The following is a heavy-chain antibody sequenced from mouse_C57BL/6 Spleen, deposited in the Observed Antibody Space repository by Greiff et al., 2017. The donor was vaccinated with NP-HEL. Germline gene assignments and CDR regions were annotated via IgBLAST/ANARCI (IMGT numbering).Heavy chain of an antibody. CDR3: ARHGGSSYNFDV. D-gene: IGHD1-1*01. CDR1: GFTFSSYG. J-gene: IGHJ1*03. CDR2: ISSGGSYT. Sequence: EVQLVESGGDLVKPGGSLKLSCAASGFTFSSYGMSWVRQTPDKRLEWVATISSGGSYTYYPDSVKGRFTISRDNAKNTLYLQMSSLKSEDTAMYYWARHGGSSYNFDVWGTGTTVTVSS. V-gene: IGHV5-6*01.